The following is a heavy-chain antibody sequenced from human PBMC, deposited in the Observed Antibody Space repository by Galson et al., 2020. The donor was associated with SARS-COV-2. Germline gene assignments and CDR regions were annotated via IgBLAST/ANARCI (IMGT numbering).Heavy chain of an antibody. CDR2: SRSKANSYAT. J-gene: IGHJ6*02. CDR3: TRDTAMVYYYYGMDV. Sequence: GGSLRLSCAASGFTLSGSAMHWVRQASGKGLEWVGRSRSKANSYATAYAASVKGRFTISRDDSKNTAYLQMNSLKTEDTAVYYCTRDTAMVYYYYGMDVWGQGNTVTVSS. V-gene: IGHV3-73*01. D-gene: IGHD5-18*01. CDR1: GFTLSGSA.